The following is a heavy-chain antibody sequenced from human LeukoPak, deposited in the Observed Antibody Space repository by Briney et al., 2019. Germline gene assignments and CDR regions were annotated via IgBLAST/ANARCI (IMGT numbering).Heavy chain of an antibody. Sequence: PSETLSLTCTVSGGSISSYYWSWIRRPPGKGLKWIGYIYYSGSTNYNPSLKSRVTISVDTSKNQFSLKLSSVTAADTAVYYCARGVAAAGLFDYWGQGTLVTVSS. CDR1: GGSISSYY. CDR3: ARGVAAAGLFDY. CDR2: IYYSGST. V-gene: IGHV4-59*01. J-gene: IGHJ4*02. D-gene: IGHD6-13*01.